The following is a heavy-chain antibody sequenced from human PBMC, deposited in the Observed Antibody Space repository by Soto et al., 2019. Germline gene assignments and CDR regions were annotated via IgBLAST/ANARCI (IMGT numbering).Heavy chain of an antibody. D-gene: IGHD3-9*01. V-gene: IGHV4-39*01. J-gene: IGHJ6*03. CDR1: GGSISSSSYY. Sequence: SETLSLTCTVSGGSISSSSYYWGWIRQPPGKGLEWIGSIYYSGSTYYNPPLTSRVTISVETSKNQFSLKLSSVTAADTAVYYCARLRRERDDILTGYSRHYYYYYMDVWGKGTTVTVSS. CDR3: ARLRRERDDILTGYSRHYYYYYMDV. CDR2: IYYSGST.